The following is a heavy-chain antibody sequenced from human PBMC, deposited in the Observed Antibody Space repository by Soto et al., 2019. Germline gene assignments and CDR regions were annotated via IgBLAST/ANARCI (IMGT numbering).Heavy chain of an antibody. CDR3: ARGVKYGAYSRWFDP. Sequence: QVQLVQSGAEVKKPGASVKVSCKASGSTFTSYDINWVRQATGQGLEYLGWMNPNSGETAYVQKFQGRLTMTWDTSITTAYMELSGLRSEDTALYFCARGVKYGAYSRWFDPWGQGTLVTVSS. V-gene: IGHV1-8*01. CDR1: GSTFTSYD. CDR2: MNPNSGET. D-gene: IGHD4-17*01. J-gene: IGHJ5*02.